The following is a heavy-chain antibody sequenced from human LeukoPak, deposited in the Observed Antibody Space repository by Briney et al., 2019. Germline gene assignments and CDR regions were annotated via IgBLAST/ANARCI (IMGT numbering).Heavy chain of an antibody. J-gene: IGHJ4*02. CDR1: GGSFSGYY. D-gene: IGHD6-19*01. CDR2: INHSGST. CDR3: ARGLNSSGWYGSLYYFDY. V-gene: IGHV4-34*01. Sequence: SETLSLTCAVYGGSFSGYYWSWICQPPGKGLEWIGEINHSGSTNYNPSLKSRVTISVDTSKNQFSLKLSSVTAADTAVYYCARGLNSSGWYGSLYYFDYWGQGTLVTVSS.